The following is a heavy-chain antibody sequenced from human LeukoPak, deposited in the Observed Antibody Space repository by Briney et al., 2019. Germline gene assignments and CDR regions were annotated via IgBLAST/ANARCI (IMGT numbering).Heavy chain of an antibody. J-gene: IGHJ4*02. CDR2: IKQDGSEK. CDR1: GFTFSSYW. D-gene: IGHD2-2*01. V-gene: IGHV3-7*03. CDR3: ARDLSGDIVVVPDTTPLDY. Sequence: GGSLRLSCAASGFTFSSYWMSWVRQAPGKGLEWVANIKQDGSEKYYVDSVKGRFTISRDNAKNSLYLQMNSLRAEDTAVYYCARDLSGDIVVVPDTTPLDYWGQGTLVTVSS.